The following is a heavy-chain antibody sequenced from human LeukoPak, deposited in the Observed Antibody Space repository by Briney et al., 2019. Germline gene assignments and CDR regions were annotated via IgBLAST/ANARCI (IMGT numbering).Heavy chain of an antibody. J-gene: IGHJ4*02. D-gene: IGHD6-13*01. CDR2: INGDGTTT. Sequence: PGGSLRLSCAASGFTFSSYWMHWVRQAPGKGLVWVSHINGDGTTTNYADSVEGRFTISRDNAKNTVYLQMNSLRAEDTAVYYCAKGGSSSPRSTFDYWGQGTLLTVSS. V-gene: IGHV3-74*01. CDR1: GFTFSSYW. CDR3: AKGGSSSPRSTFDY.